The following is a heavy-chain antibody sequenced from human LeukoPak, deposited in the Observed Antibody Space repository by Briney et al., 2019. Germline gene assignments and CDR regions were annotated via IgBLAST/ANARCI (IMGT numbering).Heavy chain of an antibody. V-gene: IGHV3-30-3*01. CDR1: GFTFSSYA. D-gene: IGHD5-18*01. J-gene: IGHJ4*02. CDR3: ARAGKGQIQLRGSPFFDY. CDR2: ISYDGSNK. Sequence: PGGSLRLSCAASGFTFSSYAMHWVRQAPGKGLEWVAVISYDGSNKYYADSVKGRFTISRDNSKNTLYLQMNSLRAEDTAVYYRARAGKGQIQLRGSPFFDYWGQGTLVTVSS.